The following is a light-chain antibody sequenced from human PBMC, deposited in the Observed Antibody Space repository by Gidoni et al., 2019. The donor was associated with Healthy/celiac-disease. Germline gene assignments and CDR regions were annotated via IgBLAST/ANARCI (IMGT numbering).Light chain of an antibody. V-gene: IGLV3-19*01. CDR1: SLRSYY. J-gene: IGLJ2*01. CDR2: GKN. Sequence: SSELTQDPAVSVALGQTVRITCQGDSLRSYYASWYQQKPGQAPVLFIYGKNNRPSRIPDRFSGSSSGKTASLTITGAQAEDEADYFCNSRDSSGNHHVVFGGGTKLTVL. CDR3: NSRDSSGNHHVV.